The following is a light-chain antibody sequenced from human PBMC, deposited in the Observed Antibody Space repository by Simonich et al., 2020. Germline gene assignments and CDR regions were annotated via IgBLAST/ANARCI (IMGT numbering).Light chain of an antibody. Sequence: QLVLTQSSSASASLGASVKLTCTLSIGHSSYAIAWHQQQPEKGPGYLMKLNRDCSPSKGAWIPDRCSGSSSGAERYLTISSPQSEDEADYYCQTWGTGIAVFGGGTKLTVL. J-gene: IGLJ2*01. CDR2: LNRDCSP. CDR3: QTWGTGIAV. V-gene: IGLV4-69*01. CDR1: IGHSSYA.